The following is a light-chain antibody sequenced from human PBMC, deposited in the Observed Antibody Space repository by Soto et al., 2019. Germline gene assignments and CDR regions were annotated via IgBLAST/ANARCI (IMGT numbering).Light chain of an antibody. V-gene: IGLV2-14*01. Sequence: QSALTQPASVSGSLGQSITLSCTGTSTDVGGYIYVSWYQQYPGKAPKLIIFEIYNRPSGVSDRFSGSRSGNTASPTISSLQTEDEADYYCSSYSSSSKILFGGGTKLTVL. CDR1: STDVGGYIY. CDR2: EIY. CDR3: SSYSSSSKIL. J-gene: IGLJ2*01.